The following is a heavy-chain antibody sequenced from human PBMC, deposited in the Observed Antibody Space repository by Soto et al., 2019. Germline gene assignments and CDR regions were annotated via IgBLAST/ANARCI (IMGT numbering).Heavy chain of an antibody. V-gene: IGHV3-30*18. Sequence: PGGSLRLSCAASGFMFSTFGMHWVRQAPGKGLEWVAVISNDGSNEYYADSVKGRFTISRDNSKNTLYVQMNSLKVEDTAVYYCVNDRYSSGWYPVGGSWGQGTLVTVSS. D-gene: IGHD6-19*01. CDR2: ISNDGSNE. J-gene: IGHJ5*02. CDR3: VNDRYSSGWYPVGGS. CDR1: GFMFSTFG.